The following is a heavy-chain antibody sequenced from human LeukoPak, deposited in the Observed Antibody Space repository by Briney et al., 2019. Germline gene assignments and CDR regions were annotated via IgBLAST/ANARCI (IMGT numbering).Heavy chain of an antibody. CDR2: ITSSSSTI. Sequence: GGSLRLSCSASGFTFSSYSLNWVRQAPGKGLEWVSYITSSSSTIYYADSVKGRFTISRDNAKNSLYLQMNSLRGEDTAVYYCAREYRGSGRSDAFDIWGQGTMVTVSS. J-gene: IGHJ3*02. CDR1: GFTFSSYS. D-gene: IGHD3-10*01. CDR3: AREYRGSGRSDAFDI. V-gene: IGHV3-48*01.